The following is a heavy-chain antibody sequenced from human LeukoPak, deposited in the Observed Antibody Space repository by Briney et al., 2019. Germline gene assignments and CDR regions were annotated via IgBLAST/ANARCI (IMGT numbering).Heavy chain of an antibody. CDR2: ISDIGSI. J-gene: IGHJ4*02. Sequence: PSETLSLTCTVSGGSISSYYWSWIRQPPGKGLEWIAYISDIGSINYNPSLKSRVTISLDTSKNQFSLKLSSVTAADTAVYYCAGNPPRNTVDFWGQGTLVTVSS. V-gene: IGHV4-59*08. CDR1: GGSISSYY. D-gene: IGHD2-8*02. CDR3: AGNPPRNTVDF.